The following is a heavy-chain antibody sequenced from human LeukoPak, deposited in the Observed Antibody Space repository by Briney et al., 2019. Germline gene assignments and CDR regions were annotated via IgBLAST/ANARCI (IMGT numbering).Heavy chain of an antibody. Sequence: SETLSLTCTVSGGSISSSSYYWGWIRQPPGKGLEWIGSIYYSGSTYYNPSLKSRVTISVDTSKNQFSLKLSSVTAADTAVYYCARSPGYSYGYGPLYYFDYWGQGTLVTVSS. D-gene: IGHD5-18*01. CDR2: IYYSGST. V-gene: IGHV4-39*07. CDR3: ARSPGYSYGYGPLYYFDY. CDR1: GGSISSSSYY. J-gene: IGHJ4*02.